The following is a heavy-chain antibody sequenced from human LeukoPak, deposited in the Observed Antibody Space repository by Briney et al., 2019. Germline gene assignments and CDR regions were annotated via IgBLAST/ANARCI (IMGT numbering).Heavy chain of an antibody. J-gene: IGHJ4*02. CDR1: GFTFSSCT. D-gene: IGHD2-21*02. CDR2: ISGSGGST. Sequence: GGSLRLSCAASGFTFSSCTMNWVRQAPGKGLEWVSAISGSGGSTYYADSVKGRFTISRDNSKNTLYLQMNSLRAEDTAVYYCAKGGDYAVYYFDYWGQGTLVTVSS. CDR3: AKGGDYAVYYFDY. V-gene: IGHV3-23*01.